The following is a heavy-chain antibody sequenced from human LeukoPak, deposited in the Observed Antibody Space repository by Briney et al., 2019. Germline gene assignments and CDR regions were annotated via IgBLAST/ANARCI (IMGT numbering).Heavy chain of an antibody. CDR2: IIPGLGTA. Sequence: SVKVSCKVSGGTFRNYPIHRLRQASGQGLEWMGGIIPGLGTATYAQKFQGRVTFTADDSSTTAYMDLSSLRYDDTAVYYCGGWAGTTRENNFWSGPLDNWGQGILVSVSS. D-gene: IGHD1-20*01. CDR3: GGWAGTTRENNFWSGPLDN. J-gene: IGHJ4*02. CDR1: GGTFRNYP. V-gene: IGHV1-69*13.